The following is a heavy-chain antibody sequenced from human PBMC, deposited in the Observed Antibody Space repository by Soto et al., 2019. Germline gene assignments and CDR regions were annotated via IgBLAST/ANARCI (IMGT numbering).Heavy chain of an antibody. D-gene: IGHD3-3*01. CDR3: ARVLRFLEWLFDY. J-gene: IGHJ4*02. Sequence: SETLSLTCTVSGGSISSGGYYWSWIRQHPGKGLEWIGYIYYSGSTYYNPSLKSRATISVDTSKNQFSLKLSSVTAADTAVYYCARVLRFLEWLFDYWGQGTLVTVSS. CDR1: GGSISSGGYY. CDR2: IYYSGST. V-gene: IGHV4-31*03.